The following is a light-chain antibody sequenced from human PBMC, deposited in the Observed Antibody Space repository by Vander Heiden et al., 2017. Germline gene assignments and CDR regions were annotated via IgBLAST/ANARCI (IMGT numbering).Light chain of an antibody. Sequence: QSVLTQPPSVSGAPGQTVTISCTGTTSNIGAGYDVHWYQQFPGRAPKLLITGNFNRPSGVPDRFSVSKSGTSASLAITGLQTEDEADYYGQSYFVFGTGTKVTVL. V-gene: IGLV1-40*01. CDR2: GNF. J-gene: IGLJ1*01. CDR3: QSYFV. CDR1: TSNIGAGYD.